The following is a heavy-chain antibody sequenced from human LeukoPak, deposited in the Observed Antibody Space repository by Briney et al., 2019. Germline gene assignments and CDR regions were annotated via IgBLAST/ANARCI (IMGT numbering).Heavy chain of an antibody. Sequence: GGSLRLSCAASGFTFSSYSMNWVRQAPGKGLEWVSSISSSSYIYCADSVKGRFTISRDNAKTSLNLQVNSLRAEDTAVYYCARGDKSSGWYFLDYWGRGTLVTVSS. CDR1: GFTFSSYS. CDR3: ARGDKSSGWYFLDY. J-gene: IGHJ4*02. CDR2: ISSSSYI. V-gene: IGHV3-21*01. D-gene: IGHD6-19*01.